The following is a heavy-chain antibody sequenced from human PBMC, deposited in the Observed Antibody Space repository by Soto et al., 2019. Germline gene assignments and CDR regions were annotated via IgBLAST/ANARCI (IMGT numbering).Heavy chain of an antibody. CDR2: INHSVIT. J-gene: IGHJ4*02. CDR1: CGSFRGYY. V-gene: IGHV4-34*01. CDR3: ARGYGRNLDY. D-gene: IGHD3-10*01. Sequence: SETLSLTGAIYCGSFRGYYWSWLRQPPGNGLYCIGEINHSVITNXXPSLKSRXXISADTSKNHXSLKLXSVTAAYTAVYYCARGYGRNLDYWAQGTLVTV.